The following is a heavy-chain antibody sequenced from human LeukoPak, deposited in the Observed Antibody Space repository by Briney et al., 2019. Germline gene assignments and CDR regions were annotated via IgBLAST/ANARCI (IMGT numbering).Heavy chain of an antibody. CDR2: IYHSGST. J-gene: IGHJ5*02. CDR1: GGSIINGGYS. CDR3: ARGAAMVPGWFDP. V-gene: IGHV4-30-2*01. D-gene: IGHD5-18*01. Sequence: PSQTLSLTSAVSGGSIINGGYSWSSIRQPPGKGQWRIGDIYHSGSTYYNPSLNSRVTISVDRSKHQFPLKLSSVTAADTAVYYCARGAAMVPGWFDPWGQGTLVTVSS.